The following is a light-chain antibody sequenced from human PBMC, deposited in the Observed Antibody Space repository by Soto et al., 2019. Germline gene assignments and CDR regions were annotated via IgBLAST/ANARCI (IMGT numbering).Light chain of an antibody. CDR1: QGVRSY. J-gene: IGKJ1*01. CDR2: GAS. CDR3: HKVYTYPRT. Sequence: IQLTQSPSSLSASVGDRVTITCRASQGVRSYLAWFQQRPCKAPKLLIFGASTLQNGVPARFSGGGFGTEFTLTITSLQPEDFANYYCHKVYTYPRTFGQGTKVEIK. V-gene: IGKV1-9*01.